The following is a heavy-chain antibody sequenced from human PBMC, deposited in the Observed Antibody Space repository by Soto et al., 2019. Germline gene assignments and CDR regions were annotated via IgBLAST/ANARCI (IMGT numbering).Heavy chain of an antibody. CDR1: GYTFTSYY. V-gene: IGHV1-46*01. Sequence: QVQLVQSGAEVKKPGASVKVSCKASGYTFTSYYMHWVRQAPGQGLEWMGIINPSGGSTSYAQKCQGRVTMTRDTSTSTVYMELSSLRSEDTAVYYCATACTGGDAFDIWGQGTMVTVSS. CDR2: INPSGGST. D-gene: IGHD2-8*02. CDR3: ATACTGGDAFDI. J-gene: IGHJ3*02.